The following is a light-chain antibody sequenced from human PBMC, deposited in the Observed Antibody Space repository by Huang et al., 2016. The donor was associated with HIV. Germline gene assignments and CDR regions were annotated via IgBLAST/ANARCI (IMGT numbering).Light chain of an antibody. V-gene: IGKV4-1*01. J-gene: IGKJ5*01. CDR1: QSLLYSLNNKNY. CDR2: WAS. Sequence: DIVMTQSPDSLSVSPGERATIDCKSSQSLLYSLNNKNYLAWFQQKPGRPPKLLLYWASTQESVIPERFSGSGSRTDFTLTINNLQPEDVATYYCQQYYQNPQTFGQGT. CDR3: QQYYQNPQT.